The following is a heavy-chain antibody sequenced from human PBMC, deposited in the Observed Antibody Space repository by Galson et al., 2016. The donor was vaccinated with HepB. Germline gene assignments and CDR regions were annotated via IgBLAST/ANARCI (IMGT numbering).Heavy chain of an antibody. V-gene: IGHV3-48*04. CDR3: AKDLDIVVVPSSTDY. Sequence: SLRLSCAASGFTFISSNMNWVRQAPGKGLEWISSLRLSGGPLSSAASVKGRFTISRDNSKNTVYLQMKSLRVEDTAVYYCAKDLDIVVVPSSTDYWGQGTLVTVAS. J-gene: IGHJ4*02. D-gene: IGHD2-2*01. CDR2: LRLSGGPL. CDR1: GFTFISSN.